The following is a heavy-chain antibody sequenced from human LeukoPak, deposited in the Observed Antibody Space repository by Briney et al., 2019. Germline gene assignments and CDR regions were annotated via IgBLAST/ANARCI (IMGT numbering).Heavy chain of an antibody. Sequence: GGSLRLSCAASGFAFSDFAMSWVRQAPGKGLEWVSAVTNSGNTTYYADSVKGRFTISKDNSKHTLHLQLNSLRAEDTAIYFCARHRNFGANFAIDYWGQGTLVTVSS. V-gene: IGHV3-23*01. CDR2: VTNSGNTT. CDR1: GFAFSDFA. J-gene: IGHJ4*02. D-gene: IGHD4/OR15-4a*01. CDR3: ARHRNFGANFAIDY.